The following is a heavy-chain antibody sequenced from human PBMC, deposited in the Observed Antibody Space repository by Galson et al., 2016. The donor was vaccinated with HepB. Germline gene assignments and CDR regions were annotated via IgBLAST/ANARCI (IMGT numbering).Heavy chain of an antibody. J-gene: IGHJ4*02. CDR2: IKPGRSA. D-gene: IGHD1-26*01. CDR1: GESFSGYY. V-gene: IGHV4-34*01. Sequence: SETLSLTCAVYGESFSGYYWSWIRKPPGKGLEWIGEIKPGRSANYKPSLKSRVTISVDTSKNQFSLKLSSVTAADTAVYYCARKGGYYCLYYWGQGNLVTVSS. CDR3: ARKGGYYCLYY.